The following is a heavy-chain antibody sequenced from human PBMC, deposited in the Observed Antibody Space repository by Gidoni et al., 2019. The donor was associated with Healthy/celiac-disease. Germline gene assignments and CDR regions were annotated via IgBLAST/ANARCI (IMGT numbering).Heavy chain of an antibody. V-gene: IGHV3-21*01. D-gene: IGHD2-2*01. CDR2: ISSSSSYI. CDR1: GFTVISYS. CDR3: ARAQDIVVVPAADLNYYYYGMDV. J-gene: IGHJ6*02. Sequence: EVQLVESGGGLVNPGGSLRLSCAASGFTVISYSINWVCPAPGKGLEWVSSISSSSSYIYYADSVKGRFTISRENAKNSLYLQMNSLRAEDTAVYYCARAQDIVVVPAADLNYYYYGMDVWGQGTTVTVSS.